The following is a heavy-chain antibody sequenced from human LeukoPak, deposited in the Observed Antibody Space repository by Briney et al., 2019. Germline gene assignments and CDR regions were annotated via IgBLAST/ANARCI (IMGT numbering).Heavy chain of an antibody. CDR3: ARGQVVPAALFDY. V-gene: IGHV3-7*03. Sequence: GRSLRLSCAVSGFTFSSYGMHWVRQAPGKGLEWVANIKQDGSEKYYVDSVKGRFTISRDNAKNSLYLQMNSLRAEDTAVYYCARGQVVPAALFDYWGQGTLVTVSS. D-gene: IGHD2-2*01. CDR1: GFTFSSYG. CDR2: IKQDGSEK. J-gene: IGHJ4*02.